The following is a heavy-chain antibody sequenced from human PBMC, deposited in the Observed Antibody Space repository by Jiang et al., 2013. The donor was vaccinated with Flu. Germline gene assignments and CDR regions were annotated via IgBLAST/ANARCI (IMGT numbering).Heavy chain of an antibody. Sequence: SLTCAVYGGSLSGYFWSWIRQPPGKGLEWIGEINHSGDTNYNPSLKSRVTISVDTSKAQFSLNLSSVTAADTAVYYCARQGWITGSYFDYWGQGTLVTVSS. CDR1: GGSLSGYF. CDR3: ARQGWITGSYFDY. J-gene: IGHJ4*02. CDR2: INHSGDT. D-gene: IGHD3-16*01. V-gene: IGHV4-34*01.